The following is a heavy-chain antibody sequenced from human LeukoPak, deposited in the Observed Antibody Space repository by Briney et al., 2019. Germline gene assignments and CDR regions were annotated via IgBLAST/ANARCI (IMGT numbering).Heavy chain of an antibody. Sequence: GGSNISCNGAAGFFTSNAMIWGRRQAPGKGLEWVGRIKSKTNGGTTDYAAPVKGRFTISRDDSKNTLYLQMNSLKTENAGVYYCNCETNGHDYGYECEGYWGQGTLVTVSS. CDR3: NCETNGHDYGYECEGY. CDR2: IKSKTNGGTT. V-gene: IGHV3-15*01. D-gene: IGHD4/OR15-4a*01. J-gene: IGHJ4*02. CDR1: GFFTSNAM.